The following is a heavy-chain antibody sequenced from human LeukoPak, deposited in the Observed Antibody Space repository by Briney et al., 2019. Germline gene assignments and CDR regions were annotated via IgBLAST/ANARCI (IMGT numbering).Heavy chain of an antibody. CDR2: IKTDGSDT. V-gene: IGHV3-74*01. Sequence: GGSLRLSCAASGFTFSSYWMHWVRHAPGKGLVWVSRIKTDGSDTYHADSVKGRFTISRDNAKNTLYLQMHSLKAEDTAVYYCARGSLSSNDYCGEGALVTVSS. CDR3: ARGSLSSNDY. J-gene: IGHJ4*02. D-gene: IGHD3-10*01. CDR1: GFTFSSYW.